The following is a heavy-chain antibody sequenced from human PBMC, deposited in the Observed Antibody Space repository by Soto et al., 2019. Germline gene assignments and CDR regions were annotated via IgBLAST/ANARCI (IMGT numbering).Heavy chain of an antibody. Sequence: SETLSLTCTVSGGSISSYYWSWIRQPAGKGLEWIGRIYTSGSTNYNPSLKSRVTMSVDTSKNQFSLKLSSVTAADTAVYYCARDHPRIAAAGTDWFGPWGQGTLVTVSS. J-gene: IGHJ5*02. CDR3: ARDHPRIAAAGTDWFGP. V-gene: IGHV4-4*07. CDR2: IYTSGST. CDR1: GGSISSYY. D-gene: IGHD6-13*01.